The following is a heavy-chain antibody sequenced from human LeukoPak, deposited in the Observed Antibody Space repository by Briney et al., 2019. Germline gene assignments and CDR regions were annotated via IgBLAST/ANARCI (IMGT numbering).Heavy chain of an antibody. CDR3: ARYYGSGGYPFDY. CDR2: IHYSGTS. Sequence: SETLSLTCTVSGGPITSGAYYWTWIRQHPGEGLEWIGYIHYSGTSHFNPSLKSRVFISMDTSKNQFSLRLDSVTAADTAVYYCARYYGSGGYPFDYWGQGALVTVPS. CDR1: GGPITSGAYY. D-gene: IGHD3-10*01. V-gene: IGHV4-31*03. J-gene: IGHJ4*02.